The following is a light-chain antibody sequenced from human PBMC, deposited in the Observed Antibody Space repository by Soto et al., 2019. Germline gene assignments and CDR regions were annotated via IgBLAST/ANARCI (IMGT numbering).Light chain of an antibody. J-gene: IGKJ1*01. V-gene: IGKV3-20*01. CDR3: QQYGRSPTWT. CDR2: GAS. Sequence: EIVLTQSPGTLSLSPGERATLSCRASQSVSSSYLAWYQQKPGQAPRLLIYGASGRATGIPDRFSGSGSGTDFTLTISRLEPEDFAVYYRQQYGRSPTWTFGQGTKVEI. CDR1: QSVSSSY.